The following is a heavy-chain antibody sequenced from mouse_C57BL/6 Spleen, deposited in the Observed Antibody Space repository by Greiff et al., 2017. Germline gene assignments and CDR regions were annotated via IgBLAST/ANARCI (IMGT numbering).Heavy chain of an antibody. J-gene: IGHJ4*01. CDR1: GYTFTSYW. V-gene: IGHV1-55*01. Sequence: VQLQESGAELVKPGASVKMSCKASGYTFTSYWITWVKQRPGQGLEWIGDIYPGSGSTNYNEKFKSKATLTVDTSSSTAYMQLSSLTSEDSAVXYCARSNYYSNVYDAMDYWGQGTSVTVSS. CDR2: IYPGSGST. D-gene: IGHD2-5*01. CDR3: ARSNYYSNVYDAMDY.